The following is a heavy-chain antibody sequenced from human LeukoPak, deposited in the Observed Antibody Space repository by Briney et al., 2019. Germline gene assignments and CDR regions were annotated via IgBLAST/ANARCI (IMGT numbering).Heavy chain of an antibody. Sequence: ASVKVSCKASGYTFTSYDINWVRQATGQGLEWMGWMNPNSGNTGYAQKFQGRVTMTRNTSISTAYMELSSLRSEDTAVYCCARGLVPANWFDPWGQGTLVTVSS. J-gene: IGHJ5*02. CDR1: GYTFTSYD. CDR2: MNPNSGNT. D-gene: IGHD2-2*01. CDR3: ARGLVPANWFDP. V-gene: IGHV1-8*01.